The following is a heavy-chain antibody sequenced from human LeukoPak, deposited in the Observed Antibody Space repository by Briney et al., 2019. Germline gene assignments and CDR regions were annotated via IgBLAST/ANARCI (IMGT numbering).Heavy chain of an antibody. CDR2: ISYDGSNK. Sequence: GGSLRLSCAASGFTFSSYAMHWVRQAPGKGLEWVAVISYDGSNKYYADSVKGRFTISRDNSKNTLYLQMSSLRAEDTAVYYCARGYDPDSSGYYSYDYWGQGTLVTVSS. CDR1: GFTFSSYA. CDR3: ARGYDPDSSGYYSYDY. J-gene: IGHJ4*02. D-gene: IGHD3-22*01. V-gene: IGHV3-30-3*01.